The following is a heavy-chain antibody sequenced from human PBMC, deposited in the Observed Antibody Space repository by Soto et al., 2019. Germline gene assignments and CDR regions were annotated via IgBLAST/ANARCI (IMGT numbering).Heavy chain of an antibody. J-gene: IGHJ5*02. V-gene: IGHV5-51*01. D-gene: IGHD1-26*01. CDR1: VYIFTSYW. CDR3: ARGWELSRFDP. CDR2: IYPGDSDA. Sequence: PGESLKISCTGSVYIFTSYWIGWVRQMPGKGLEWMGIIYPGDSDARYSPSFQGQVTISADKSISTAYLQWSSLKASDTAMYYCARGWELSRFDPWGQGTLVTVSS.